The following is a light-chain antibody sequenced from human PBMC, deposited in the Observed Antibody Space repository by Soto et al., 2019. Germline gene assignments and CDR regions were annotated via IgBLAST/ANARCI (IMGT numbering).Light chain of an antibody. CDR1: SGHSSYA. J-gene: IGLJ7*01. CDR3: QTWGTGIQAV. Sequence: QLVLTQSPSASASLGASVKLTCTLSSGHSSYAIAWHQQQPEKGPRYLMKLNSDGSHSKGDGIPDCFSGSSSGAERYLTISSLQSEDEADYYCQTWGTGIQAVFGGGTQLTVL. CDR2: LNSDGSH. V-gene: IGLV4-69*01.